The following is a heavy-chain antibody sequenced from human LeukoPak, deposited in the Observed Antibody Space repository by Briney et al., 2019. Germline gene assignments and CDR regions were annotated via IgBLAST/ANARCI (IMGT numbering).Heavy chain of an antibody. Sequence: PPETLSLTCAVSGYSISSGYFWVWIRQPPGKGLEWIGSIYHTGATYYNPSLRSPVTISVDTSKNQFSLEVNSVTAADTAVYYCARDLGLTISANWFDPWGQGTLVTVSS. CDR2: IYHTGAT. J-gene: IGHJ5*02. D-gene: IGHD3-9*01. CDR1: GYSISSGYF. V-gene: IGHV4-38-2*02. CDR3: ARDLGLTISANWFDP.